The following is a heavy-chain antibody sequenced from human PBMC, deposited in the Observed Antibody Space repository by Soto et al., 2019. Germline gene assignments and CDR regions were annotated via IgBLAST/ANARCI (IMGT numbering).Heavy chain of an antibody. Sequence: PSHTLSLTCAISGDSVSSNSAAWNWIRQSPSRGLEWLGRTYYRSKWYNDYAVSVKSRITINPDTSKNKFSLQLNSVTPEDTAVYDWARGYIVVVPADIDTYDYGMDVWGQGTTVTVS. J-gene: IGHJ6*02. CDR2: TYYRSKWYN. D-gene: IGHD2-2*02. CDR3: ARGYIVVVPADIDTYDYGMDV. CDR1: GDSVSSNSAA. V-gene: IGHV6-1*01.